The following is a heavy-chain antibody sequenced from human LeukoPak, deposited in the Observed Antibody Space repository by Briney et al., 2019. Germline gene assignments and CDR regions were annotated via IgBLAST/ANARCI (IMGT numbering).Heavy chain of an antibody. CDR1: GLRFSDYY. V-gene: IGHV3-11*01. J-gene: IGHJ1*01. CDR2: ISSGGDIM. CDR3: ATNLIGAGEYFQQ. D-gene: IGHD2/OR15-2a*01. Sequence: GGSLRLSCAASGLRFSDYYVSWIRQAPGKGLQWVSYISSGGDIMHYADSVKGRFTSSRDNAKNSGYLEMNSLGAEDTAVYYCATNLIGAGEYFQQWGQGTLVTVSS.